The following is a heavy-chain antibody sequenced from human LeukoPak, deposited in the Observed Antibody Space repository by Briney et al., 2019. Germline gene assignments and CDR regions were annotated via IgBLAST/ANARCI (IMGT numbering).Heavy chain of an antibody. V-gene: IGHV3-30-3*01. Sequence: GRTLRLSCAASGFTFSSYAMHWVRQAPGKGLEWVAVISYDGSNKYYADSVKGRFTISRDNSKNTLYLQMNSLRAEDTAVYYCAKDLEVATLGYYYGMDVWGQGTTVTVSS. CDR3: AKDLEVATLGYYYGMDV. CDR1: GFTFSSYA. CDR2: ISYDGSNK. D-gene: IGHD5-12*01. J-gene: IGHJ6*02.